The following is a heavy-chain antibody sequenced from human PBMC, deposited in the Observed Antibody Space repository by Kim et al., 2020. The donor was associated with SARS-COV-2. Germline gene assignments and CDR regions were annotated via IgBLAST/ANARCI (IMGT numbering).Heavy chain of an antibody. Sequence: FQGRVTMTRDTSISTAYMELSRLRSDDTAVYYCARDGGIAAAGTGGWFDPWGQGTLVTVSS. V-gene: IGHV1-2*02. D-gene: IGHD6-13*01. CDR3: ARDGGIAAAGTGGWFDP. J-gene: IGHJ5*02.